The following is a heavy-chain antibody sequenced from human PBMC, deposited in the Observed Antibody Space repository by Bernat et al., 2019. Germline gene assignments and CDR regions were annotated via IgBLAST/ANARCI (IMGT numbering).Heavy chain of an antibody. J-gene: IGHJ4*02. CDR3: ARARLSGSYFDY. Sequence: QVQLVESGGGVVQPGRSLRLSCAASGFTFSSYGMHWVRQAPGKGLEWVAVIWYDGSNKYYADSVKGRFTISRDNSKNTLYLQMNSLRAEDTAVYYCARARLSGSYFDYWGQGTLGPVCS. V-gene: IGHV3-33*01. CDR2: IWYDGSNK. D-gene: IGHD1-26*01. CDR1: GFTFSSYG.